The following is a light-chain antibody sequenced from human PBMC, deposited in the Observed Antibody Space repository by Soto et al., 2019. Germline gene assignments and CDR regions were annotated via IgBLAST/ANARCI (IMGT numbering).Light chain of an antibody. CDR1: QSVSSSY. CDR2: GAS. Sequence: EIVLTQSPGTLSLSPVERATLSCRASQSVSSSYLAWYQQKPGQAPRLLIYGASSRATGIPDRFSGSGSGTDFTLTIRRLEPEDFAVYSCQQYNNWPSWTFGQGTKVDIK. V-gene: IGKV3-20*01. CDR3: QQYNNWPSWT. J-gene: IGKJ1*01.